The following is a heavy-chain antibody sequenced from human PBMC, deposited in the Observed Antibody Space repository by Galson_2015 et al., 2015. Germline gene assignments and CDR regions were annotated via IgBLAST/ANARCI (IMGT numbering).Heavy chain of an antibody. CDR2: ISFDGNNK. D-gene: IGHD6-13*01. CDR1: GFTFSSYG. J-gene: IGHJ6*02. V-gene: IGHV3-30*03. CDR3: ARYSSSWDLSYYYGMDV. Sequence: SLRLSCAASGFTFSSYGMHWVRQAPGKGLEWVAVISFDGNNKYYADSVKGRIIISRDNSKNTLYLQMNSLRAEDTAVYYCARYSSSWDLSYYYGMDVWGQGTTVTVSS.